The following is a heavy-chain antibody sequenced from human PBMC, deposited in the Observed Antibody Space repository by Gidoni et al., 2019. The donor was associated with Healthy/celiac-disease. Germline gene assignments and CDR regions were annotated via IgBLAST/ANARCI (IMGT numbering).Heavy chain of an antibody. CDR3: ARAHTEIAVAGSYYYYGMDV. J-gene: IGHJ6*02. D-gene: IGHD6-19*01. CDR1: GFTFSSYA. V-gene: IGHV3-30*04. Sequence: QVQLVESGGGVVQPGRSLRLSCAASGFTFSSYALHWVRQAPGKGLEWVAVISYDVSNKYYADSVKGRFTISRDNSKNTLYLQMNSLRAEDTAVYYCARAHTEIAVAGSYYYYGMDVWGQGTTVTVSS. CDR2: ISYDVSNK.